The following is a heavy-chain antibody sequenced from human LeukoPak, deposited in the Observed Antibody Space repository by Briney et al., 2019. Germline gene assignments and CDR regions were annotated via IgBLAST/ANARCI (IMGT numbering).Heavy chain of an antibody. Sequence: ASVKVSCKASGYTFTSYDINWVRQATGQGLEWMGWMNPNSGNTGYAQKFQGRVTMTRNTSISTAYMELSSLRSEDTAVYYCARGNPYYDFWSGYYWNWFDPWGQGTLVTVSS. CDR1: GYTFTSYD. CDR2: MNPNSGNT. J-gene: IGHJ5*02. CDR3: ARGNPYYDFWSGYYWNWFDP. D-gene: IGHD3-3*01. V-gene: IGHV1-8*01.